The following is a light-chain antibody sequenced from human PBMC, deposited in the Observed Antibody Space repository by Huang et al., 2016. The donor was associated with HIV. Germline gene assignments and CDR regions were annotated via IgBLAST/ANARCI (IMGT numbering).Light chain of an antibody. Sequence: EIVMTQSPATLSVSPGERATLSCRASQNVGNNVAWYQHRPGQAPRLLMYAASTRAAVIPAWFSGSGSGTGFTLTISSLQSEDFSFYYCQQYYRWLLYTFGPGTKVDVK. CDR2: AAS. CDR1: QNVGNN. V-gene: IGKV3-15*01. CDR3: QQYYRWLLYT. J-gene: IGKJ3*01.